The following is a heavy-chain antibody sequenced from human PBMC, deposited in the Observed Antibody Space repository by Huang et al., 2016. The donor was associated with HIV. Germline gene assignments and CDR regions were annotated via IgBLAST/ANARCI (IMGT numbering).Heavy chain of an antibody. CDR2: IKNDGSIT. CDR3: ARHRSSGGVEEAFDI. V-gene: IGHV3-74*03. J-gene: IGHJ3*02. Sequence: EVQLVESGGGSVQPGGSRRLSCAASGFTLSSYWLHWVRQAPGKGLVWRSRIKNDGSITTYADSVKGRITISRDNARNTMDLQMTTLSAGDTAVYYCARHRSSGGVEEAFDIWGPGTLVTVAS. D-gene: IGHD2-8*02. CDR1: GFTLSSYW.